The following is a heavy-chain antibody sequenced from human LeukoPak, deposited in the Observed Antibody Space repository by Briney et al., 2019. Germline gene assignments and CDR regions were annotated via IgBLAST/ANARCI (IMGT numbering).Heavy chain of an antibody. J-gene: IGHJ4*02. CDR1: GFTFSDYY. CDR3: GSTVVTGFDY. D-gene: IGHD4-23*01. Sequence: GGSLRLSCAASGFTFSDYYMSWIRQAPGKGLEWVSYISSSGSTIYYADSVKGRFTISRDNAKNTLYLQMNSLRAEDTAVYYCGSTVVTGFDYWGQGTLVTVSS. CDR2: ISSSGSTI. V-gene: IGHV3-11*04.